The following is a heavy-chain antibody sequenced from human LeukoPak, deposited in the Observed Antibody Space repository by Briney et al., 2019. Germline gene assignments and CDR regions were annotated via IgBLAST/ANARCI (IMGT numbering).Heavy chain of an antibody. CDR2: VYVTGST. CDR3: ARDRQWLVDH. CDR1: GCSIISYY. Sequence: SETLSLTCTVPGCSIISYYWSWIRQPAGKGLEWIGRVYVTGSTNLNPALQSRVTMSVDTSKNQFSLKLTSVTAADTAVYYCARDRQWLVDHWGQGTLVTVPS. D-gene: IGHD6-19*01. V-gene: IGHV4-4*07. J-gene: IGHJ5*02.